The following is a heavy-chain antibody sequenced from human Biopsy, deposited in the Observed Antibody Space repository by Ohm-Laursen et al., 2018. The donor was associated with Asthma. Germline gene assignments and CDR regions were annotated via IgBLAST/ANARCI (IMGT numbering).Heavy chain of an antibody. CDR2: ITSGNDTT. J-gene: IGHJ4*02. V-gene: IGHV3-23*01. CDR1: GFTFSSYD. D-gene: IGHD6-13*01. CDR3: AKDKGGPSIGVVGPFDH. Sequence: SLRLSCSASGFTFSSYDMNWIRHAPGKGLEGVSAITSGNDTTYYADSVKGRFTISRDNSKNTVYLQMYSLTGEDTAIYYCAKDKGGPSIGVVGPFDHWGQGTLVTVSS.